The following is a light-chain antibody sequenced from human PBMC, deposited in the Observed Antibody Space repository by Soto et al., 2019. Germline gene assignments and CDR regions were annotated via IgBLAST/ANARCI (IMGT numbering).Light chain of an antibody. J-gene: IGLJ1*01. CDR1: KSNIGPNY. CDR3: AAWDDTEDAYV. V-gene: IGLV1-47*01. Sequence: QSVLTQPPSVSGAPGQTVTISCFGSKSNIGPNYVYWYRVLPGTSPRLVLSREKRPSGVPDRFSGSKSATSATLAISGLRVDDDGDYFCAAWDDTEDAYVFGGWTKVTVL. CDR2: RE.